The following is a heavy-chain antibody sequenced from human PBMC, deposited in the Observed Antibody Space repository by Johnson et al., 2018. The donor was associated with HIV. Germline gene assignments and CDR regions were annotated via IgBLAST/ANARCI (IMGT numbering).Heavy chain of an antibody. D-gene: IGHD4-23*01. V-gene: IGHV3-53*01. CDR1: GFTVSSNY. Sequence: VQLVESGGGLIQPGGSLRLSCAASGFTVSSNYMSWVRQAPGKGLEWVSVIYSGGSTYYADSVKGRFTISRDNSKNTLYLQMNSLKTEDTAVYYCTTKTTVVTLGFDIWGQGTMVTVSS. CDR2: IYSGGST. J-gene: IGHJ3*02. CDR3: TTKTTVVTLGFDI.